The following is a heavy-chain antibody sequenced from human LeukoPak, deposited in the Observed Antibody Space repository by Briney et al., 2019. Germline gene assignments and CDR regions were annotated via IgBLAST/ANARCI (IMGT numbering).Heavy chain of an antibody. CDR3: AREGANDQYDYSGFYTRYFDY. CDR2: ISNDGTNK. V-gene: IGHV3-30-3*01. J-gene: IGHJ4*02. CDR1: GFTFSNYA. Sequence: GGALRLSCAASGFTFSNYAVHWVRQAPGKGLEWVAVISNDGTNKYYADSVKGRFTISRDNSKNTLDLQMTSLRAEDTAVYYCAREGANDQYDYSGFYTRYFDYWGQGTLVTVSS. D-gene: IGHD3-22*01.